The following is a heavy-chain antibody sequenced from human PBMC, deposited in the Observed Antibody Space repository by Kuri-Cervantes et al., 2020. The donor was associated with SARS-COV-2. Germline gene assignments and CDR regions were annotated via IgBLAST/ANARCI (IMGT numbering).Heavy chain of an antibody. CDR3: ARGLDHFLMDV. Sequence: ASVKVSCKDSGYTFTSYDINWVRQATGQGLEWMGWMNPNSGNTGYAQKFQGRVTITRNTSISTAYMELSSLISEDTAVYYCARGLDHFLMDVWGKGTTVTVSS. J-gene: IGHJ6*03. CDR1: GYTFTSYD. V-gene: IGHV1-8*03. D-gene: IGHD2/OR15-2a*01. CDR2: MNPNSGNT.